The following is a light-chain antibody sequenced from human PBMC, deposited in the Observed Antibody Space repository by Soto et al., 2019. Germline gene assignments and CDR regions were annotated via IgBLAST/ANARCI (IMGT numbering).Light chain of an antibody. J-gene: IGLJ1*01. CDR3: SSYTTTGTQV. CDR1: TSDVGGFDY. Sequence: QSVLTQPASVSGSPGQSITLSCTGTTSDVGGFDYVSWYQQHPGKVPKLMIFDVSNRPSGVSDRFSGSKSGNTASLTISGLQAEDEADYYCSSYTTTGTQVFGTGTTVTVL. V-gene: IGLV2-14*03. CDR2: DVS.